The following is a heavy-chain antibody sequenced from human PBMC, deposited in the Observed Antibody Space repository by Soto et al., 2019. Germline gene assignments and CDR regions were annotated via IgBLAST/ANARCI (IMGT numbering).Heavy chain of an antibody. V-gene: IGHV3-33*01. CDR1: GFTFSSYG. CDR2: IWNDGSNK. Sequence: GGSLRLSCAASGFTFSSYGMHWVRQAPGKGLEWVAVIWNDGSNKYHADSVKGRFTISRDNSKNTLYLQMNSLRAEDTAVYYCARSLEIRDSSGWHRIHYYYYYGMDVWGQGTTVTVSS. J-gene: IGHJ6*02. CDR3: ARSLEIRDSSGWHRIHYYYYYGMDV. D-gene: IGHD6-19*01.